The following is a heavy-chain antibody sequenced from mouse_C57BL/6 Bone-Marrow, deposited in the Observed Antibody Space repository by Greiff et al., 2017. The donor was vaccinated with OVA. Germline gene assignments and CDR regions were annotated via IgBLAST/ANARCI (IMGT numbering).Heavy chain of an antibody. V-gene: IGHV5-4*03. D-gene: IGHD4-1*01. J-gene: IGHJ2*01. CDR2: ISDGGSYT. CDR3: ARVLNWEYYFDY. CDR1: GFTFSSYA. Sequence: EVKLMESGGGLVKPGGSLKLSCAASGFTFSSYAMSWVRQTPEKRLEWVATISDGGSYTYYPDNVKGRFTISRDNAKNNLYLQMSHLKSEDTAMYYCARVLNWEYYFDYWGQGTTLTVSS.